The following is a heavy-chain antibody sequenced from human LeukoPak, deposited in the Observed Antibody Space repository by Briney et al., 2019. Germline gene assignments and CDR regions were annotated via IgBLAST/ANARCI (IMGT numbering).Heavy chain of an antibody. CDR3: ARDRVDTAMVTPYWYFDL. J-gene: IGHJ2*01. D-gene: IGHD5-18*01. V-gene: IGHV4-59*12. CDR1: DGSISSYY. Sequence: SETLSLTCTVSDGSISSYYWSWVRQPPGKGLEWIGSIYYSGSTYYNPSLKSRVTISVDTSKNQFSLKLSSVTAADTAVYYCARDRVDTAMVTPYWYFDLWGRGTLVTVSS. CDR2: IYYSGST.